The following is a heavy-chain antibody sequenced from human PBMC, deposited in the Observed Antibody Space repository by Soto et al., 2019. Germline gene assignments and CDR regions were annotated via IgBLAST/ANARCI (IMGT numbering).Heavy chain of an antibody. CDR2: INDDGSST. J-gene: IGHJ4*02. V-gene: IGHV3-74*01. D-gene: IGHD1-1*01. CDR3: ARGPRSTSTGTGAF. CDR1: GFTFSMYW. Sequence: EVQLVESGGGLLQPGGSLRLSCAASGFTFSMYWMYWVRQVPGKGPEWVSRINDDGSSTNYADSVKGRFTISRDNAKNTLYLQMNALRAEDTAVYYCARGPRSTSTGTGAFWGQGTLVTVSS.